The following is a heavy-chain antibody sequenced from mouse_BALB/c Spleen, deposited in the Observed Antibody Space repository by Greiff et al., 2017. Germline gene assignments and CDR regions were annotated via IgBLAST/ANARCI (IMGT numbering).Heavy chain of an antibody. D-gene: IGHD1-1*01. CDR3: ARTVPWYFDV. Sequence: EVKLMESGPGLVKPSQSLSLTCTVTGYSITSDYAWNWIRQFPGNKLEWMGYISYSGSTSYNPSLKSRISITRDTSKNQFFLQLNSVTTEDTATYYCARTVPWYFDVWGAGTTVTVSS. V-gene: IGHV3-2*02. J-gene: IGHJ1*01. CDR1: GYSITSDYA. CDR2: ISYSGST.